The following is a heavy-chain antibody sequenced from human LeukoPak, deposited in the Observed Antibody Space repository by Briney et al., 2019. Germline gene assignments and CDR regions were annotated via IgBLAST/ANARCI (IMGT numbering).Heavy chain of an antibody. CDR2: IRNDGSNK. Sequence: PGGSLRLSCAASGFTFGAFGMHWVRQAPGMGLEWVAFIRNDGSNKYYADSVRGRFTISRDTSNNTLYLQINSLRREDTAVYYCARGFPPMIKSPFDYWGQGTLVTVSS. V-gene: IGHV3-30*02. D-gene: IGHD3-22*01. CDR1: GFTFGAFG. J-gene: IGHJ4*02. CDR3: ARGFPPMIKSPFDY.